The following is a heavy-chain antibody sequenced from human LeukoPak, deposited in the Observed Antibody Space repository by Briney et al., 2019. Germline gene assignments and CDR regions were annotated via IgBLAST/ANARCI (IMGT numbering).Heavy chain of an antibody. CDR1: GCSFNRGGDS. V-gene: IGHV4-30-4*07. J-gene: IGHJ5*02. CDR2: IYNRGGK. CDR3: AMAMVRGLTSWFDP. D-gene: IGHD3-10*01. Sequence: AQTLSLTCTVSGCSFNRGGDSWSWLPQAPGKGLEWIEYIYNRGGKYYNPSLKSRLVLSVDTDKNHFSLELSAGTAADAAVYYCAMAMVRGLTSWFDPWGQGILVTVSS.